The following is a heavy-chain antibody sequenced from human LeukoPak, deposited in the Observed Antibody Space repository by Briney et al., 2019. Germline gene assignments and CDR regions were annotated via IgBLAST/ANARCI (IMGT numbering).Heavy chain of an antibody. CDR1: GGSISSHY. CDR3: ARCRSGWSYFDW. J-gene: IGHJ4*02. Sequence: SETLSLTCTVSGGSISSHYWGWIRQPAGKGLEWIGRISASESPNYNPSLRSRVTMSVDTSKNQFPLNLSSVTAADTAVYYCARCRSGWSYFDWWGQGVLVTVSS. V-gene: IGHV4-4*07. D-gene: IGHD6-13*01. CDR2: ISASESP.